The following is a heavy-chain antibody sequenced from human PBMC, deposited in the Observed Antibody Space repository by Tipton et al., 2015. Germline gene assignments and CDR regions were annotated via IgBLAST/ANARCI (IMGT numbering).Heavy chain of an antibody. D-gene: IGHD4-11*01. V-gene: IGHV1-18*01. CDR2: IGGYKGKT. CDR1: GYTFTSYD. CDR3: ARNTYNNSPFYFDY. Sequence: QSGAEVKKPGASVKVSCKASGYTFTSYDINWVRQATGQGLEWMGWIGGYKGKTDYGQKVRGRVTVTTDTITGTGYLELRGLRSDDTAVYFCARNTYNNSPFYFDYWGQGTLVTVSS. J-gene: IGHJ4*02.